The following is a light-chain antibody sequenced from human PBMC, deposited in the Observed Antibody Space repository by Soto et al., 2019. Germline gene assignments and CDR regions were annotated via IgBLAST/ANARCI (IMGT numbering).Light chain of an antibody. CDR2: DVT. CDR3: SSYTTSNTRQIV. V-gene: IGLV2-14*03. Sequence: QSALTQRASVSGSPGQSITISCTGTSSDVGGYNYVSWYQHHPGKAPKLIIYDVTNRPSGVSNPFSGSKSGNTASLTISGLQPEVEADYYCSSYTTSNTRQIVFGTGTKVTVL. J-gene: IGLJ1*01. CDR1: SSDVGGYNY.